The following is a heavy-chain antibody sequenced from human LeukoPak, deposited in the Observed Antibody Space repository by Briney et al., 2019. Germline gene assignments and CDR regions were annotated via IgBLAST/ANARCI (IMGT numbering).Heavy chain of an antibody. J-gene: IGHJ4*02. CDR3: ARVHVLRYFDWLSQGLYYFDY. CDR2: IYYSGST. D-gene: IGHD3-9*01. V-gene: IGHV4-31*03. CDR1: GGSISSGGYY. Sequence: SQTLSLTCTVSGGSISSGGYYWSWIRQHPGKGLAWIGCIYYSGSTYYNPSLKSRVTISVDTSKNQFSLKLSSVTAADTAVYYCARVHVLRYFDWLSQGLYYFDYWGQGTLVTVSS.